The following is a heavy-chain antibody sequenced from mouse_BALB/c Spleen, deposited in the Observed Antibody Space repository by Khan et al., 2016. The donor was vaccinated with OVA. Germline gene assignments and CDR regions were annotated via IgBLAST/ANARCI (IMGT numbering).Heavy chain of an antibody. CDR1: GFTFSGFG. Sequence: VQLKQSGGGLVQTGGSRQLSCAASGFTFSGFGMHWVRQAPEKGLEWVAYISDGSNTIYYADTVKGRFTISRDNPKNTLFLQMTRLRSEDTAMYYCARSGYYYFDYWGQGTTLTVSS. CDR3: ARSGYYYFDY. J-gene: IGHJ2*01. V-gene: IGHV5-17*02. D-gene: IGHD2-3*01. CDR2: ISDGSNTI.